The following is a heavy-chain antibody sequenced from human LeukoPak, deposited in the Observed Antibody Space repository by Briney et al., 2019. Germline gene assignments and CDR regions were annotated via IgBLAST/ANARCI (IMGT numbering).Heavy chain of an antibody. J-gene: IGHJ4*02. CDR3: ARGGRYNWKRIDY. V-gene: IGHV4-34*01. CDR2: INHSGST. Sequence: PSETLSLTCAVYGGSFSGYYWSWIRQPPGKGLEWIGEINHSGSTNYNPSLKGRVTISVDTSKNQFSLKLSSVTAADTAVYYCARGGRYNWKRIDYWGQGTLVTVSS. CDR1: GGSFSGYY. D-gene: IGHD1-20*01.